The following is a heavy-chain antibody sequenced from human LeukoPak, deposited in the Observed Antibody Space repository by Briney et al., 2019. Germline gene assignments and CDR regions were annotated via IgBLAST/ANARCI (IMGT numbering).Heavy chain of an antibody. D-gene: IGHD6-13*01. CDR3: ARVVRQLVITGYFDY. CDR2: ISSTGSYI. J-gene: IGHJ4*02. Sequence: GGSLRLSCAASGFNLNSYMLNWVRQAPGKGLEWVSSISSTGSYIYYADSVKGRFTISRDNAKNSLYLQMNSLRAEDTAVYYCARVVRQLVITGYFDYWGQGTLVTVSS. V-gene: IGHV3-21*01. CDR1: GFNLNSYM.